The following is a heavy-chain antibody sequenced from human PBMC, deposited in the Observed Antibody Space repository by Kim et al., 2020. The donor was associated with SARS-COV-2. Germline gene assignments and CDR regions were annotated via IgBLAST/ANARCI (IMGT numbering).Heavy chain of an antibody. D-gene: IGHD5-18*01. Sequence: QKFQGRVTMTRDTSTSTVYMELSSLRSEDTAVYYCARADRYSYGSTPDYWGQGTLVTVSS. V-gene: IGHV1-46*01. CDR3: ARADRYSYGSTPDY. J-gene: IGHJ4*02.